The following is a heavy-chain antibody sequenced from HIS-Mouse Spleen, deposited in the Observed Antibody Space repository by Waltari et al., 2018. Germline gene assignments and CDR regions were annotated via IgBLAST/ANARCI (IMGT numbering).Heavy chain of an antibody. CDR2: IYYSGST. D-gene: IGHD3-3*01. J-gene: IGHJ3*02. V-gene: IGHV4-39*07. CDR1: GGSISSSSYY. CDR3: ARAPTGFLEWFDAFDI. Sequence: QLQLQESGPGLVKPSETLSLTCTVSGGSISSSSYYWGWIRQPPGKGLEWIGSIYYSGSTYYHPSLKSRVTISVDTSKNQFSLKLSSVTAADAAVYYCARAPTGFLEWFDAFDIWGQGTMVTVSS.